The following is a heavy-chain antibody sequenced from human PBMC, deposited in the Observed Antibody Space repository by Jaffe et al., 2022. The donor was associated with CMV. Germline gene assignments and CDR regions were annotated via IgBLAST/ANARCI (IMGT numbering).Heavy chain of an antibody. CDR1: EFTFSSYA. Sequence: EVQLVESGGGLVQPGGSLRLSCAASEFTFSSYAMSWVRQTPGKGLEWVSTITGSGGTTYYADSVKGRFTISRDNSKNTLYLQVNSLRAEDTALYFCAKFGSGWYNSPLDNWGQGTLVTVSS. CDR3: AKFGSGWYNSPLDN. D-gene: IGHD6-19*01. J-gene: IGHJ4*02. V-gene: IGHV3-23*04. CDR2: ITGSGGTT.